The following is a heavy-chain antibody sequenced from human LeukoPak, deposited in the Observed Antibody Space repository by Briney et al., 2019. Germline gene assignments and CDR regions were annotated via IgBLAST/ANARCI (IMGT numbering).Heavy chain of an antibody. CDR3: ARIQSEYGSGSSSDY. J-gene: IGHJ4*02. CDR2: INPNSGGT. D-gene: IGHD3-10*01. V-gene: IGHV1-2*02. Sequence: ASVTVSCKASGYTFTGYYMHWVRQAPGQGLEWMGWINPNSGGTNYAQKFQGRVTMTRDTSISTAYMELSRLRSDDTAVYYCARIQSEYGSGSSSDYWGQGTLVTVSS. CDR1: GYTFTGYY.